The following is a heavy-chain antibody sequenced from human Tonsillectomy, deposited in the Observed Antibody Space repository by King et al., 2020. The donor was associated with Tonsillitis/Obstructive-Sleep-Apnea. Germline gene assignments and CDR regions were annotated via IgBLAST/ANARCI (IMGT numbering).Heavy chain of an antibody. CDR3: ARDFYCSGGSCYSRPLSQNNWFDP. CDR1: GFTFSDYY. Sequence: VQLVESGGGLVKPGGSLRLSCTASGFTFSDYYMNWIRQAPGKGLEWVSYISTSSGYTNYADSVKGRFTISRDNAKNSLYLQMNGLRAEDTAVYYCARDFYCSGGSCYSRPLSQNNWFDPWGQGTLVTVSS. V-gene: IGHV3-11*05. J-gene: IGHJ5*02. D-gene: IGHD2-15*01. CDR2: ISTSSGYT.